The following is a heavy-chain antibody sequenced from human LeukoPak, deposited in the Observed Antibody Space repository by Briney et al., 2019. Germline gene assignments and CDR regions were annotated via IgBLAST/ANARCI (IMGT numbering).Heavy chain of an antibody. Sequence: GGSLRLSCAASGFTFDDYGMSWVRQAPGKGLEWVSAISGSGGSTYYADSVKGRFTISRDNSKNTLYLQMNSLRAEDTAVYYCAKDSSGWQHIDYWGQGTLVTVSS. CDR2: ISGSGGST. CDR1: GFTFDDYG. D-gene: IGHD6-19*01. CDR3: AKDSSGWQHIDY. V-gene: IGHV3-23*01. J-gene: IGHJ4*02.